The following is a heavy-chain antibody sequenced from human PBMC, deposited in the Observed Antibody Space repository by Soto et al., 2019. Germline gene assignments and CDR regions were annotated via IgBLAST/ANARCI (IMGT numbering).Heavy chain of an antibody. J-gene: IGHJ2*01. CDR2: IYASGRT. Sequence: QVQLQESGPGLVKPSETLSLTCTVSGLSITPYFWSWIRQPAGKAPEWVGHIYASGRTTYNPSLKSRVTMFVSQTQVSLRLTSVPAADTAVYYCARHFDVDPSLDQYYFDLWGRGALVTVSS. V-gene: IGHV4-4*07. CDR1: GLSITPYF. D-gene: IGHD3-9*01. CDR3: ARHFDVDPSLDQYYFDL.